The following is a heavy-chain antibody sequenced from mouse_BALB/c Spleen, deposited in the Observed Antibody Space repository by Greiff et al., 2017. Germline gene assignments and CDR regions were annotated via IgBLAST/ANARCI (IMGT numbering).Heavy chain of an antibody. V-gene: IGHV5-6-5*01. CDR2: ISSGGST. J-gene: IGHJ4*01. Sequence: EVMLVESGGSLVKPGGSLKLSCAASGFTFSSYAMSWVRQTPEKRLEWVASISSGGSTYYPDSVKGRFTISRDNARNILYLQMSSLRSEDTAMYYCARAAYYRYDGYAMDYWGQGTSVTVSS. CDR3: ARAAYYRYDGYAMDY. D-gene: IGHD2-14*01. CDR1: GFTFSSYA.